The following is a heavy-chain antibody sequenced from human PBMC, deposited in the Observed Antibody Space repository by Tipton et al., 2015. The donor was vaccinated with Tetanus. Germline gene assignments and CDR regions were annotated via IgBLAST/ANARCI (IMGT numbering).Heavy chain of an antibody. V-gene: IGHV4-59*01. Sequence: TLSLTCTVSGGSISSYYWSWIRQPPGEGLEWIGYIYYSGSTNYNPSLKSRVTISVDTSKNQFSLKLSSVTAADTAVYYCARVAEDPNSSSWYWYFDLWGRGPLVPVSS. CDR1: GGSISSYY. CDR3: ARVAEDPNSSSWYWYFDL. CDR2: IYYSGST. D-gene: IGHD6-13*01. J-gene: IGHJ2*01.